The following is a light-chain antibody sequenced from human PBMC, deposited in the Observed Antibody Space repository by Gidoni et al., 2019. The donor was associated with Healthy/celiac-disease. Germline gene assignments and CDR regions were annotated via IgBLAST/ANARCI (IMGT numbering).Light chain of an antibody. V-gene: IGKV1-5*03. CDR3: QQYNSYSRT. CDR1: QSISSW. Sequence: DIQMTQSPSTLSASVRDRVTITCRASQSISSWLAWYQQKPGKAPKLLIYKASSLESGVPSRFSGSGSGTEFTLTISSLQPDDFATYYCQQYNSYSRTFGQGTKVEIQ. CDR2: KAS. J-gene: IGKJ1*01.